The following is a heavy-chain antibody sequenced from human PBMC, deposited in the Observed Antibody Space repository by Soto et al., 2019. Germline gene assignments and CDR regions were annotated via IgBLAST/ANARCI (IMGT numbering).Heavy chain of an antibody. D-gene: IGHD6-13*01. CDR3: AGGPLYSSSWYWNYFDY. CDR1: GGTFSSYA. J-gene: IGHJ4*02. CDR2: IIPIFGTA. V-gene: IGHV1-69*01. Sequence: QVQLVQSGAEVKKPGSSVKVSCKASGGTFSSYAISWVRQAPGQGLEWMGGIIPIFGTANYAQKFRGRVPITAYEYTSTAYMELSSLRYEDTAVEYCAGGPLYSSSWYWNYFDYWGQGNLCTVSS.